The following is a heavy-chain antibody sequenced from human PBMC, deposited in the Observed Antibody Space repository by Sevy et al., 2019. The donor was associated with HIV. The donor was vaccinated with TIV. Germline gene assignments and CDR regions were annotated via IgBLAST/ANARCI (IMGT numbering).Heavy chain of an antibody. J-gene: IGHJ4*02. CDR3: TKADSAVVSGVFFDY. D-gene: IGHD2-2*01. CDR1: GFIFSNDA. Sequence: GGSLRLSCAASGFIFSNDAMIWVRQAPGKGLEWVSGISGSGGSTHYADYVKGRFTISRDNSKNTLYLQMNSLRAEDTAVYYCTKADSAVVSGVFFDYWGQGTQVTVSS. CDR2: ISGSGGST. V-gene: IGHV3-23*01.